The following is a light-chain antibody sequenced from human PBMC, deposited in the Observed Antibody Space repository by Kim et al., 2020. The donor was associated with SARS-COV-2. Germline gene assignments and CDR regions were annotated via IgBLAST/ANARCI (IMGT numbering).Light chain of an antibody. V-gene: IGKV3-11*01. CDR3: QQRSNWPPRIT. J-gene: IGKJ5*01. CDR2: AAS. CDR1: QSVSSY. Sequence: PGERATLSCRASQSVSSYLAWYQQKPGQAPRLLIYAASNRATGIPARFSGSGSGTDFTLTISSLEPEDFAVYYCQQRSNWPPRITFGQGTRLEIK.